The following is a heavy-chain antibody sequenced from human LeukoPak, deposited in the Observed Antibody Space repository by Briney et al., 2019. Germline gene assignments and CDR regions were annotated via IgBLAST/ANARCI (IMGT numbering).Heavy chain of an antibody. CDR2: IKQDGSDK. J-gene: IGHJ4*02. CDR3: ARDRDGSGWVELDY. CDR1: GFTLSNYW. Sequence: GGSLRLSCAASGFTLSNYWMSWVRQAPGKGLEWVASIKQDGSDKYYVDSVRGRFTISRDNVENSLYLQMNSLRAEDTAVYYCARDRDGSGWVELDYWGQGTLVTVSS. V-gene: IGHV3-7*01. D-gene: IGHD6-19*01.